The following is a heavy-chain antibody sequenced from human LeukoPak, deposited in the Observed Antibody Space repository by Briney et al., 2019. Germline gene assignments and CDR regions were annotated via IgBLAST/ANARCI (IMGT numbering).Heavy chain of an antibody. J-gene: IGHJ4*02. V-gene: IGHV3-21*01. Sequence: PGGSLRLSCAASGFTFSIYDMNWARQAPGRGLEWVSSISSSSTYTYHADSVKGRFTISRDNTKNSLYLQMDSLTADDTAVYFCACLRGPSDYWGQGTLVTVSS. CDR3: ACLRGPSDY. CDR1: GFTFSIYD. D-gene: IGHD4-17*01. CDR2: ISSSSTYT.